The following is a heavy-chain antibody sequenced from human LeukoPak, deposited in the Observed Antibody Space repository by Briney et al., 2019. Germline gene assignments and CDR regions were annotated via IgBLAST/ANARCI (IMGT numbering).Heavy chain of an antibody. CDR1: GYTFTSYG. V-gene: IGHV1-18*01. CDR3: ARSISDYVWGSYRPYFDY. Sequence: ASVKVSCKASGYTFTSYGISWVRQAPGQGLEWMGWISAYNGNTNYAQKLQGRATMTTDTSTSTAYMELRSLRSDDTAVYYCARSISDYVWGSYRPYFDYWGQGTLVTVSS. D-gene: IGHD3-16*02. CDR2: ISAYNGNT. J-gene: IGHJ4*02.